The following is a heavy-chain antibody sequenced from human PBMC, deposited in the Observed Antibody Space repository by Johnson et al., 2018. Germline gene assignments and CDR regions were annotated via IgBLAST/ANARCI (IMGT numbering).Heavy chain of an antibody. CDR2: IYYSGST. CDR1: GGSISSYY. J-gene: IGHJ4*02. CDR3: AREYCSSTSCYVGY. D-gene: IGHD2-2*01. Sequence: QVQLQESGPGLVKPSETLSLTCTISGGSISSYYWSWIRQPPGKGLEWIGYIYYSGSTNYNPSLKSRVPISVDTSKNQFSRKLSSVTAADTAVYYCAREYCSSTSCYVGYWGQGTLVTVSS. V-gene: IGHV4-59*01.